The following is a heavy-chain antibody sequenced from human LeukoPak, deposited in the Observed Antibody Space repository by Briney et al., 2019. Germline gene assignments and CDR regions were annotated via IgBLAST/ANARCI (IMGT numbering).Heavy chain of an antibody. V-gene: IGHV3-23*01. CDR3: ASRGAGTGEFDY. Sequence: PGGSLRLSCAASGFTFSSYAMSWVRQAPGKGLEWVSAVSGSGGTTYSADSVKGRFTISRDNSKNTLYLQMNSLRAEDTAVYYCASRGAGTGEFDYWGQGTLVTVSS. J-gene: IGHJ4*02. D-gene: IGHD6-19*01. CDR2: VSGSGGTT. CDR1: GFTFSSYA.